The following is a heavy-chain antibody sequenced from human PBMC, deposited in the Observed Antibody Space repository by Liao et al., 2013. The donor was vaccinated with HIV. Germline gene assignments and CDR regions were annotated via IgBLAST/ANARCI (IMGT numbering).Heavy chain of an antibody. J-gene: IGHJ2*01. CDR1: GASISDYY. Sequence: QVQLQESGPGLVKPSETLSLTCTVSGASISDYYWTWLRQPAGKGLEWIGLIYTSGSTNYNPSLKSRVTISVDTSKNQFSLKLSSVTAADTAVYYCARDSNWLYWYFDLWGRGTLVTVSS. CDR2: IYTSGST. D-gene: IGHD7-27*01. V-gene: IGHV4-4*07. CDR3: ARDSNWLYWYFDL.